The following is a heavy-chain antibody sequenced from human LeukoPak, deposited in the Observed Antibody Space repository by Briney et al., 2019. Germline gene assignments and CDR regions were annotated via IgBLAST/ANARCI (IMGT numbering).Heavy chain of an antibody. CDR2: IYTSGST. CDR1: GGSINSGSYY. D-gene: IGHD1-1*01. Sequence: SETLSLTCTVSGGSINSGSYYWSWIRQPAGKGLEWIGRIYTSGSTNYNPSLKSRVTISVDTSKNQFSLKLSSVTAADTAVYYCARGRGRRQLERHKGSFDPWGQGTLVTVSS. J-gene: IGHJ5*02. V-gene: IGHV4-61*02. CDR3: ARGRGRRQLERHKGSFDP.